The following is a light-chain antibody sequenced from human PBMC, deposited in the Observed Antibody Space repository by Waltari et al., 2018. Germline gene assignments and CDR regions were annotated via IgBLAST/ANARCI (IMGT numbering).Light chain of an antibody. J-gene: IGKJ1*01. Sequence: EIMLTQSPGTLSLSQGERATLSCRASQSISKYLAWYQQKPGQAPRLLIYDASVRDTGIPDRFSGSGSGTDFSLTISRLEPEDFAVYYCQKYGTLPATFGQGTKVEIK. CDR3: QKYGTLPAT. V-gene: IGKV3-20*01. CDR2: DAS. CDR1: QSISKY.